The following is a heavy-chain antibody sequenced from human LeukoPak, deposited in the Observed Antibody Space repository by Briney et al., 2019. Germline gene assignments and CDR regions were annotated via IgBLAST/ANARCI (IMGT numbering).Heavy chain of an antibody. D-gene: IGHD3-10*01. V-gene: IGHV4-34*01. Sequence: SETLSLTCAVYGGSFSGYYWSWIRQPPGKGLEWIGEINHSGSTNYNPSLKSRVTISVDTSKNQFSLKLSSVTAADTAVYYCARGGDYGSGSLHNFWGQGTLVTVSS. CDR3: ARGGDYGSGSLHNF. CDR2: INHSGST. J-gene: IGHJ4*02. CDR1: GGSFSGYY.